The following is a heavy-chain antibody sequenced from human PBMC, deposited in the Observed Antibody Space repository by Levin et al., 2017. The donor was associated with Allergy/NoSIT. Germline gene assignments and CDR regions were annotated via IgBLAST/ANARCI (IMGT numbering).Heavy chain of an antibody. V-gene: IGHV3-7*04. J-gene: IGHJ4*02. D-gene: IGHD2-21*01. CDR1: GFTFSSHW. CDR2: IKQDGSEK. Sequence: GGSLRLSCAASGFTFSSHWMSWVRQAPGKGLEWVANIKQDGSEKNYVASVKGRFTISRDNAKNSLYLQMYSLRVEDTAVYYCARDYRGVFDYWGQGTLITVSS. CDR3: ARDYRGVFDY.